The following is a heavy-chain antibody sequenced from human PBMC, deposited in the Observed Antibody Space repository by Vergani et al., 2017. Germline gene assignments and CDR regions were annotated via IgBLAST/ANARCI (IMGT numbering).Heavy chain of an antibody. J-gene: IGHJ5*02. Sequence: QVKLQESGPGLVKPSETLSLTCTVSGASVNSYYWSWIRQPPGKGLEWIGEINHSGSTNYNPSLKSRVTISVDTSKNQFSLKLSSVTAADTAVYYCASYDSGNWFDPWGQGTLVTVSS. CDR1: GASVNSYY. V-gene: IGHV4-34*01. CDR2: INHSGST. CDR3: ASYDSGNWFDP. D-gene: IGHD3-3*01.